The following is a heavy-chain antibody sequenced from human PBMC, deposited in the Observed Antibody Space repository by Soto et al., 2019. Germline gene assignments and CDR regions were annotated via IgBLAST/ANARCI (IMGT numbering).Heavy chain of an antibody. V-gene: IGHV3-33*01. D-gene: IGHD6-13*01. CDR3: ARDLSSSRPSYGMDV. J-gene: IGHJ6*02. CDR2: IWYDGSNK. CDR1: GFTFSSYG. Sequence: QVQLVESGGGVVQPGRSLRLSCAASGFTFSSYGMHWVRQAPGKGLEWVAVIWYDGSNKYYADSVKGRFTISRDNSKNTLYLQMNSLRAEDTAVYYCARDLSSSRPSYGMDVWGQGTTVTVSS.